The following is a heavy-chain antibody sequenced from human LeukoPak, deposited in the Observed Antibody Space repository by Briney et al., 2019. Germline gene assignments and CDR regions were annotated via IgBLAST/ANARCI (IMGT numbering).Heavy chain of an antibody. Sequence: SVKVSCKASGGTFSSYAISWVRQAPGQGLEWMGGIIPIFGTANYAQKFQGRVTITTGESTSTAYMELSSLRSEDTAVYYCARDRGGGSSVVTGYFDYWGQGTLVTVSS. V-gene: IGHV1-69*05. CDR2: IIPIFGTA. J-gene: IGHJ4*02. CDR3: ARDRGGGSSVVTGYFDY. D-gene: IGHD3-16*01. CDR1: GGTFSSYA.